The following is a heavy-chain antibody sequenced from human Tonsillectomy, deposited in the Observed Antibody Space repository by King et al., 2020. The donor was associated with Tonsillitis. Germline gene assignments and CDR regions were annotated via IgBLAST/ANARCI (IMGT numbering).Heavy chain of an antibody. CDR3: AKGGEVVVITYYFDY. V-gene: IGHV3-23*04. CDR1: GFTFSSYA. D-gene: IGHD3-22*01. Sequence: VQLVESGGGLVQPGGSLRLSCAASGFTFSSYAMSWVRQAPGKGLEWVSAISGSGGSKYYADSVKGRFTISRDNSKNTLYLQMNSLRAEDTAIYYCAKGGEVVVITYYFDYWGQGTLVTVSS. J-gene: IGHJ4*02. CDR2: ISGSGGSK.